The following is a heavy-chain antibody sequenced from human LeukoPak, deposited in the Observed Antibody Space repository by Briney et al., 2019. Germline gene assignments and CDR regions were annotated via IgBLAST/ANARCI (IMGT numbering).Heavy chain of an antibody. CDR3: ARHDNWNFPY. V-gene: IGHV3-7*01. D-gene: IGHD1-1*01. CDR2: INPDGSGK. Sequence: GGSLRLSCVATGFTFSSSWMTWVRQAPGKGLEWVANINPDGSGKDYVDSLKGRFTISRESARNSLSLQMNNLRAEDTAVYYCARHDNWNFPYWGQGTLVTVSS. CDR1: GFTFSSSW. J-gene: IGHJ4*02.